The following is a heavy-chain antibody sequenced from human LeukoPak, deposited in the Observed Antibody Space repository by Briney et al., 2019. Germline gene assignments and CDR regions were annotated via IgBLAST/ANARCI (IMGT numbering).Heavy chain of an antibody. CDR3: TRESSYFDS. J-gene: IGHJ4*02. Sequence: SETLSLTCSVSGGSISGHYWGWVRQPPGKGLEWIGFIYYSGNTNYNPSLKSRVTISVDRSKNLFSLKLTSLTAADTAVYYCTRESSYFDSWGQGALVTVSS. CDR1: GGSISGHY. CDR2: IYYSGNT. V-gene: IGHV4-59*11.